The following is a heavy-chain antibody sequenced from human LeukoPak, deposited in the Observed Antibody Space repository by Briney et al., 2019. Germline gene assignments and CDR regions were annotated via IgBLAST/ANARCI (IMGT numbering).Heavy chain of an antibody. D-gene: IGHD3-10*01. CDR3: ARVGGSGSLDY. Sequence: AGGSLRLSCAASGFTFSSYAMSWVRQAPGKGLEWVSSISSSSSYIHYADSVKGRFTISRDNAKNSLYLQMNSLRAEDTAVYYCARVGGSGSLDYWGQGTLVTVSS. V-gene: IGHV3-21*01. J-gene: IGHJ4*02. CDR1: GFTFSSYA. CDR2: ISSSSSYI.